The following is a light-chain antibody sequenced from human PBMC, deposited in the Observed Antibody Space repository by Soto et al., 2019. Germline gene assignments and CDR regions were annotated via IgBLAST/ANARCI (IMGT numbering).Light chain of an antibody. V-gene: IGKV1-5*03. J-gene: IGKJ1*01. CDR2: KAS. Sequence: DIQMTQSPSTLSASIGDRVTITCRASQSISAWLAWYQQKPGKAPRLLIYKASTLEIGVPSRFSGSGSGTDFTLTISRLEPEDFAVYYCQQYGSSGTFGQGTKVDIK. CDR3: QQYGSSGT. CDR1: QSISAW.